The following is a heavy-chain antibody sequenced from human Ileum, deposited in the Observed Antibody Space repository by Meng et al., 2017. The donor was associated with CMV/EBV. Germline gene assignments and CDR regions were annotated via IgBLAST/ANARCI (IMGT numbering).Heavy chain of an antibody. CDR1: GGSIRSSNFY. CDR2: IYHGGNT. CDR3: ARVAILDAFDM. J-gene: IGHJ3*02. V-gene: IGHV4-39*07. D-gene: IGHD3-3*01. Sequence: SETLSLTCTVSGGSIRSSNFYWGWIRQPPGKGLDWIGNIYHGGNTYYNPSLKSRVTISLDTSKTQFSLKLSSVTAADTAVYYCARVAILDAFDMWGQGTMVTVSS.